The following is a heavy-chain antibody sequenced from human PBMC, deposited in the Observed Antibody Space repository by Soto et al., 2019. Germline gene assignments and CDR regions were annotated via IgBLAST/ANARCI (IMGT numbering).Heavy chain of an antibody. D-gene: IGHD2-21*01. V-gene: IGHV1-18*04. J-gene: IGHJ6*02. CDR1: GYTFTSDG. CDR2: ISGYNGNT. Sequence: QVQLVQSGAEVKKPGASVKVSCKASGYTFTSDGVSWVRQAPGQGLEWMGWISGYNGNTNYAQRFRDRVTLTTDTPTSKAYMELRSLRSDDSAVYYCERDAHCGGAPGCRAMDVWGQGTTITVSS. CDR3: ERDAHCGGAPGCRAMDV.